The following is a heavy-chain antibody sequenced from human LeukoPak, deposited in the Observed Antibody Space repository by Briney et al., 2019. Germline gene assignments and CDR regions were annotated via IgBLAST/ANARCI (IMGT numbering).Heavy chain of an antibody. CDR3: ARDYDGDYVDY. CDR1: GFTFGSYS. D-gene: IGHD3-16*01. CDR2: ISSSSSYI. J-gene: IGHJ4*02. V-gene: IGHV3-21*01. Sequence: GGSLRLSCAASGFTFGSYSMNWVRQAPGKGLEWVSSISSSSSYIYYADSVKGRFTISRDNAKNSLYLQMNSLRAEDTAVYYCARDYDGDYVDYWGQGTLVTVSS.